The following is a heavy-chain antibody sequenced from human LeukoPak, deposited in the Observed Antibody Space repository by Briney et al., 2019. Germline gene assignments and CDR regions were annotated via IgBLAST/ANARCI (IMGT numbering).Heavy chain of an antibody. V-gene: IGHV4-59*01. D-gene: IGHD1-26*01. CDR3: ARVGGLYYYYYAMEV. CDR2: IYYTGST. CDR1: GVSITDYY. Sequence: PSETLSLTCTVSGVSITDYYWNWIRQPPGKGLEWIGYIYYTGSTNYNPSLKSRVTISVDTSKNQFSLKLSSVTAADTAVYYCARVGGLYYYYYAMEVWGQGTTVTVSS. J-gene: IGHJ6*02.